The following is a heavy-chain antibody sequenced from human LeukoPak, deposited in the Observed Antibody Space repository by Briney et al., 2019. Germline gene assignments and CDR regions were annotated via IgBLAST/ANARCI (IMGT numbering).Heavy chain of an antibody. D-gene: IGHD6-6*01. J-gene: IGHJ4*02. CDR3: ARDVSARLDF. CDR2: TYYRSKWYN. CDR1: GDSVSSSTSA. Sequence: SQTLSLTCAISGDSVSSSTSAWNWIRQSPSRGLEWLGRTYYRSKWYNDYAVSVKGRITINPDTSKNQFSLQLNSVTPEDTAVYYCARDVSARLDFWGQGTLVTVSS. V-gene: IGHV6-1*01.